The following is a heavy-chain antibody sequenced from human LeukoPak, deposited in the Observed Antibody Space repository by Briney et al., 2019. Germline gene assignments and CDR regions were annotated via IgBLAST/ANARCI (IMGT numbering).Heavy chain of an antibody. CDR2: IIPIFGTT. Sequence: SVKVSCKASGGTFSSYAISWVRQAPGQGLEWMGGIIPIFGTTNYAQKFQGRVTITTDESTSTAYMELSSLRSEDTAVYYCARGGRITMIVGDAFDIWGQGTMVTVSS. CDR1: GGTFSSYA. CDR3: ARGGRITMIVGDAFDI. J-gene: IGHJ3*02. D-gene: IGHD3-22*01. V-gene: IGHV1-69*05.